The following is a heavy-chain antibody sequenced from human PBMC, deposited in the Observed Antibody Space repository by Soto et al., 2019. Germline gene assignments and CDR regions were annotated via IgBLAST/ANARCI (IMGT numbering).Heavy chain of an antibody. CDR3: AKEGRSRHYDFDF. CDR2: IVVGTGNT. J-gene: IGHJ4*02. CDR1: GFTFGTSA. V-gene: IGHV1-58*02. Sequence: SVKVSCKASGFTFGTSAIHWVRQARGHRLEWIGWIVVGTGNTKYAQRFQERVTITRDMSTSTAYMELSSLTSEDTAIYYCAKEGRSRHYDFDFWGQGILVTVSS. D-gene: IGHD3-10*01.